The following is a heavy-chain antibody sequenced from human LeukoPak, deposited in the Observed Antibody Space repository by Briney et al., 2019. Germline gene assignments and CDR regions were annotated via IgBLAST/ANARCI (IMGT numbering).Heavy chain of an antibody. J-gene: IGHJ4*02. CDR1: GGSISSNNW. D-gene: IGHD3-10*01. CDR3: ARGGFREFDS. V-gene: IGHV4-4*02. Sequence: SETLSLTCAVSGGSISSNNWWGWVRQPPGKGLEWIGEIYHSGSPNYNPSLKSRVTISVDKSRNHFSLNLSSVTAADTAVYYCARGGFREFDSWGQGTLVIVSS. CDR2: IYHSGSP.